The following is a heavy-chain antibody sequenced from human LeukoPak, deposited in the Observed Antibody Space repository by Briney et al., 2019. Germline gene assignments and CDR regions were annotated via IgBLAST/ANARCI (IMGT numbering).Heavy chain of an antibody. D-gene: IGHD3-22*01. V-gene: IGHV1-8*01. CDR1: GYTFTSFD. CDR3: ARGLIRDYYDSSGYFTL. CDR2: MNPNSGNT. Sequence: ASVKVSCKASGYTFTSFDINWVRQATGQGLEWMGWMNPNSGNTGYAQKFQGRVTLTRNTSISTAYMELSSLRSEDTAVYYCARGLIRDYYDSSGYFTLWGQGTLVTVSS. J-gene: IGHJ4*02.